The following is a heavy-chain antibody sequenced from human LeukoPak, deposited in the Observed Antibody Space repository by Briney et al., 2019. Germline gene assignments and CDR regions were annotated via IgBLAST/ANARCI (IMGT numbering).Heavy chain of an antibody. J-gene: IGHJ6*03. CDR2: ISAYNGST. CDR3: ARGKAEVSYYDILTGYYSHYYMDV. Sequence: GASVKVSCKASGYTFTSYGISWVRQAPGQGLEWMGWISAYNGSTNYAQKLQGRVTMTTDTSTSTAYMELRGLRSDDTAVYYCARGKAEVSYYDILTGYYSHYYMDVWGKGTTVTISS. V-gene: IGHV1-18*01. CDR1: GYTFTSYG. D-gene: IGHD3-9*01.